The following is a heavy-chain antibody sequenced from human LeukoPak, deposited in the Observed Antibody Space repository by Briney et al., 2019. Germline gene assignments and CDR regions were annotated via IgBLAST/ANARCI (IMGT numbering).Heavy chain of an antibody. CDR3: APWAGAAAGFHGPLDY. CDR2: ISCSSSST. Sequence: PGGSLRLSCAASGLRFSTNTMNWVRQAPGKGPEWVAYISCSSSSTYYADSVKGRFTMSRDNAKKSLYLQMNSLRAEDTAVYYCAPWAGAAAGFHGPLDYWGQGRMVSVS. V-gene: IGHV3-48*01. J-gene: IGHJ4*02. CDR1: GLRFSTNT. D-gene: IGHD6-13*01.